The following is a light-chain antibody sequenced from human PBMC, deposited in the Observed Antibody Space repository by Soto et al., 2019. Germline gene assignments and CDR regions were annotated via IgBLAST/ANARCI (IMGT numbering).Light chain of an antibody. V-gene: IGLV2-14*01. CDR1: SSDVGGYNY. CDR2: DVS. Sequence: QSALTQPASVSGSPGQSITISCTGTSSDVGGYNYVSWYQQHPGKAPKLMIYDVSNRPSGVSNRFSGSKSGNTASLTISGLQAEDEADYYCSSYTSSSTLGLGVVFGGGTKLTVL. J-gene: IGLJ2*01. CDR3: SSYTSSSTLGLGVV.